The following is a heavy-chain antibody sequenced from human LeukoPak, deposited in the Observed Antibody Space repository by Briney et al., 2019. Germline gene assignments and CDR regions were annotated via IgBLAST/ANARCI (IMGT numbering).Heavy chain of an antibody. V-gene: IGHV3-48*03. Sequence: PGGSLRLSSAASGFTFSSYEMNWVRQAPGQGLEWVSYISSSGSTIYYADSVKGRFTISRDNAKNSLYLQMNSLRAEDTAVYYCARGGNYGSGSYYNEPFDYWGQGTLVTVSS. D-gene: IGHD3-10*01. CDR3: ARGGNYGSGSYYNEPFDY. J-gene: IGHJ4*02. CDR2: ISSSGSTI. CDR1: GFTFSSYE.